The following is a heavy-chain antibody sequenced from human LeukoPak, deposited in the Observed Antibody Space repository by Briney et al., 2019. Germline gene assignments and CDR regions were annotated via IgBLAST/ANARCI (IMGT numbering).Heavy chain of an antibody. V-gene: IGHV4-59*01. CDR1: GFTFSSYS. D-gene: IGHD1-26*01. CDR3: ARGSVVGALEDY. CDR2: IYYSGST. Sequence: GSLRLSCAASGFTFSSYSMNWIRQPPGKGLEWIGYIYYSGSTNYNPSLKSRVTISVDTSKNQFSLKLSSVTAADTAVYYCARGSVVGALEDYWGQGTLVTVSS. J-gene: IGHJ4*02.